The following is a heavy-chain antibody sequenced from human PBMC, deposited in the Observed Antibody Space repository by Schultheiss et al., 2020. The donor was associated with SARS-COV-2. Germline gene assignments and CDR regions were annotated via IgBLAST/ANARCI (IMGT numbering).Heavy chain of an antibody. J-gene: IGHJ6*03. CDR1: GFTFSSYA. CDR3: ARVRDWNFPLGYYMDV. V-gene: IGHV3-7*01. CDR2: IKQDGSEK. Sequence: GGSLRLSCAASGFTFSSYAMSWVRQAPGKGLEWVANIKQDGSEKYYVDSVKGRFTISRDNSKNTLYLQMNSLRAEDTAVYYCARVRDWNFPLGYYMDVWGKGTTVTVSS. D-gene: IGHD1-7*01.